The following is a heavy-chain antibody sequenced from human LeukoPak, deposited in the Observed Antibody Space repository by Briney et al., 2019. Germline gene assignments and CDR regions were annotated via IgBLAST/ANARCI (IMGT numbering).Heavy chain of an antibody. V-gene: IGHV1-2*02. CDR3: ARGSIVGATFDYFDY. J-gene: IGHJ4*02. CDR2: INPNSGGT. CDR1: GYTFTGSY. Sequence: ASVKVSCKASGYTFTGSYIHWVRQAPGQGLEWMGWINPNSGGTNYAQKFQGRVTMTRDTSISTAYMDLSRLRSDDTAVYYCARGSIVGATFDYFDYWGQGTLVTVSS. D-gene: IGHD1-26*01.